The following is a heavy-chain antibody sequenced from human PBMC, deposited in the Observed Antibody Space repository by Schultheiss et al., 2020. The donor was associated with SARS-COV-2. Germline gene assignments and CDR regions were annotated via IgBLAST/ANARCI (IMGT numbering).Heavy chain of an antibody. Sequence: SGPTLVKPTQTLTLTCTFSGFSLSTSGMCVSWIRQPPGKGLEWIGYIYYSGSTNYNPSLKSRVTISVDTSKNQFSLQLNSVTPEDTAVYYCARGYNWNYVADYWGQGTLVTVSS. CDR2: IYYSGST. CDR3: ARGYNWNYVADY. D-gene: IGHD1-7*01. J-gene: IGHJ4*02. CDR1: GFSLSTSGMC. V-gene: IGHV4-61*08.